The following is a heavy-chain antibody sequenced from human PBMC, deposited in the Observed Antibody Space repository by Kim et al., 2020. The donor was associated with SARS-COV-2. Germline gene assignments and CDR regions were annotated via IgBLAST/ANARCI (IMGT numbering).Heavy chain of an antibody. CDR3: ARDDYDIWSGPVNFDY. CDR1: GFTFSGYW. Sequence: GGSLRLSCAASGFTFSGYWMSWVRQAPGKGLEWVANIKQDGSEKYYVDSVKGRFTISRDNAKNSLYLQMNSLRAEDTAVYYCARDDYDIWSGPVNFDYWG. D-gene: IGHD3-3*01. J-gene: IGHJ4*01. V-gene: IGHV3-7*01. CDR2: IKQDGSEK.